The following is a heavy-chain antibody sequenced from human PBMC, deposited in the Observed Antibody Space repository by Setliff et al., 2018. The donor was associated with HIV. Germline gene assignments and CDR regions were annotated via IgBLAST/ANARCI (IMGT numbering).Heavy chain of an antibody. CDR3: ATLDYYGSATYNLALHY. V-gene: IGHV1-69-2*01. J-gene: IGHJ4*02. D-gene: IGHD3-10*01. CDR1: GYTFTDYY. Sequence: KVSCKASGYTFTDYYMHWVQQAPAKGLEWMGRVDPKNGDTIYAEKLRGRVTITADTSTDTAYMELGSLRSEDTAIYYCATLDYYGSATYNLALHYWGQGTLVTVS. CDR2: VDPKNGDT.